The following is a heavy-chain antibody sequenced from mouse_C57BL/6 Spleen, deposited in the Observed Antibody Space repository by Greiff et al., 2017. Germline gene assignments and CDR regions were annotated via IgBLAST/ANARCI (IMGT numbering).Heavy chain of an antibody. D-gene: IGHD4-1*01. CDR2: IYPGDGDT. J-gene: IGHJ4*01. CDR1: GYAFSSSW. Sequence: VQLMESGPELVKPGASVKISCKASGYAFSSSWMNWVKQRPGKGLEWIGRIYPGDGDTNYNGKFKGKATLTADKSSSTAYMQLSSLTSEDSAVDFCARGTGTRAMDYWGQGTSGTVSS. CDR3: ARGTGTRAMDY. V-gene: IGHV1-82*01.